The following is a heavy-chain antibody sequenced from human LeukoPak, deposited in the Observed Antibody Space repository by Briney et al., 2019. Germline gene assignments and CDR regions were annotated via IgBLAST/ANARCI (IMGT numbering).Heavy chain of an antibody. CDR3: ATASYSGWTASHDY. J-gene: IGHJ4*02. V-gene: IGHV3-66*01. CDR2: LYSDGTT. Sequence: ETLSLTCAVYGGSFSGYYWSWVRQAPGKGLEWVSVLYSDGTTYYLDSVKGRFTISRDNSKNTLSLQMNSLRAEDTAVYYCATASYSGWTASHDYWGQGTLVTVSS. D-gene: IGHD6-25*01. CDR1: GGSFSGYY.